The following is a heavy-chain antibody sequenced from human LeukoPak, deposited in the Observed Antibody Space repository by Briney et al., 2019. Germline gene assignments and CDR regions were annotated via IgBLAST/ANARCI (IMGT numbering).Heavy chain of an antibody. V-gene: IGHV1-46*01. J-gene: IGHJ4*02. CDR3: ARRYCSSTSCYRSAAPYYFDY. Sequence: ASVKVSCKASGYTFTSYYMHWVRQAPGQGLEWMGIINPSGGSTSYAQKFQGRVTMTRDTSTSTVYMELSSLRSEDTAVYYCARRYCSSTSCYRSAAPYYFDYWGQGTLVTVSS. D-gene: IGHD2-2*01. CDR2: INPSGGST. CDR1: GYTFTSYY.